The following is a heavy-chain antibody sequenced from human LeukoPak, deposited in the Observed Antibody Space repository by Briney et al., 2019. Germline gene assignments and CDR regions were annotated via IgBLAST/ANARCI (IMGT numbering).Heavy chain of an antibody. V-gene: IGHV4-39*07. CDR2: IYYSGST. D-gene: IGHD3-16*01. J-gene: IGHJ4*02. Sequence: SETLSLTCTVSGGSISSSSYYWGWIRQPPGKGLEWIGSIYYSGSTYYNPSLKSRVTISVDTSKNQFSLKLSSVTAADTAVYYCAIHGRFWGPRYFDYWGQGTLVTVSS. CDR1: GGSISSSSYY. CDR3: AIHGRFWGPRYFDY.